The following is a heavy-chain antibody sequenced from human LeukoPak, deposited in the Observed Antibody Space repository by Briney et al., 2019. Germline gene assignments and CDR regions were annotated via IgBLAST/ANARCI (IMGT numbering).Heavy chain of an antibody. V-gene: IGHV3-9*01. CDR3: AKDARTIAAAGTYFDY. D-gene: IGHD6-13*01. CDR2: ISWNSGSI. J-gene: IGHJ4*02. CDR1: GFTFDDYA. Sequence: GGSLRLSCAASGFTFDDYAMHWARQAPGKGLEWVSDISWNSGSIGYADSVKGRFTISRDNAKNSLYLQMNSLRAEDTALYYCAKDARTIAAAGTYFDYWGQGTLVTVSS.